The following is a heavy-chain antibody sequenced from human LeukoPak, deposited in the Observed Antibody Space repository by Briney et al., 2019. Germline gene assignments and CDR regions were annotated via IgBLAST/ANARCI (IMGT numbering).Heavy chain of an antibody. J-gene: IGHJ4*02. V-gene: IGHV1-18*01. D-gene: IGHD3-22*01. CDR1: GYTFTSYG. CDR2: ISAYNGNT. Sequence: ASVKVSCTASGYTFTSYGISWVRQAPGQGLEWMGWISAYNGNTNYAQKLQGRVTMTTDTSTSTAYMELRSLRSDDTAVYYCARAFDYYDSSGYPDYFDYWGQGTLVTVSS. CDR3: ARAFDYYDSSGYPDYFDY.